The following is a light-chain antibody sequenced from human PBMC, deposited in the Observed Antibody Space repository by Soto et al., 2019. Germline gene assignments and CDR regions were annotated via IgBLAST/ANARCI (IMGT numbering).Light chain of an antibody. Sequence: QSALTQPASVSGSPGQSITISCTGSSSAVGGYSYVSWYQHHPGKAPKLMIYDVDVRPSGVSNRFSGSKSGNTASLTFSGLPAKDAADDYSYSYTSSGTYVLFGGGTKLTVL. CDR1: SSAVGGYSY. CDR3: YSYTSSGTYVL. J-gene: IGLJ2*01. V-gene: IGLV2-14*03. CDR2: DVD.